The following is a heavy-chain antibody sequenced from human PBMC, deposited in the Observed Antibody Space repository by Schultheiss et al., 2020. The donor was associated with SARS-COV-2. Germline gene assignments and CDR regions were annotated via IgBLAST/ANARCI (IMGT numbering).Heavy chain of an antibody. CDR1: GYTFTSYG. V-gene: IGHV1-18*01. CDR2: ISAYNDST. J-gene: IGHJ6*03. CDR3: ARGGSNDLRSYYYYYMDV. D-gene: IGHD1-1*01. Sequence: ASVKVSCKASGYTFTSYGISWVRQAPGQGLEWMGWISAYNDSTNYAQKLQGRVTMTTDTSTNTAYMELRSLRSDDTAVYYCARGGSNDLRSYYYYYMDVWGKGTTVTVAS.